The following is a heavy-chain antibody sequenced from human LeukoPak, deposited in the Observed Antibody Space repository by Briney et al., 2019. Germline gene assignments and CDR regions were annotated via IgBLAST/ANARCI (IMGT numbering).Heavy chain of an antibody. J-gene: IGHJ5*02. Sequence: GGSLRLSCAASGFTFSSYSMNWVRQAPGKGLEWVSSISSSSSYIYYADSVKGRFTISRDNAKSSLYLQMNSLRGEDTALYYCARGGQRRCDRWGQGTLVTVSS. CDR3: ARGGQRRCDR. CDR2: ISSSSSYI. V-gene: IGHV3-21*04. CDR1: GFTFSSYS.